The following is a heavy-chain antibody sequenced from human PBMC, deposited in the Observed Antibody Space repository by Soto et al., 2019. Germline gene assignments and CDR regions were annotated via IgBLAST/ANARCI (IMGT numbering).Heavy chain of an antibody. CDR3: ARNPIWDYGDPRNAFDI. J-gene: IGHJ3*02. CDR2: IDWDDDK. V-gene: IGHV2-70*12. CDR1: GFSLNTNGVS. Sequence: SGPTLVNPTQTLTLTCTLSGFSLNTNGVSVNWIRQPPGKALEWLARIDWDDDKYYNSSLKTRLTISRDSSRNQVVLTMTNMDPVDTGTYFCARNPIWDYGDPRNAFDIWGQGTSVNVS. D-gene: IGHD4-17*01.